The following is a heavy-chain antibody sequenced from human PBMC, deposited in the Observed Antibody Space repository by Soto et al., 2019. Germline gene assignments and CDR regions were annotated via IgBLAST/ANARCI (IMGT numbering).Heavy chain of an antibody. Sequence: SETLSLTCTVSDGSISSYYWSWIRQPPGKGLEWIGYIYYSGSTNYNPSLKSRVTISVDTSKNQFSLKLSSVTAADTAVYYCARQGGCSGGSCYPNFDYWGQGTLVTVS. V-gene: IGHV4-59*08. CDR1: DGSISSYY. D-gene: IGHD2-15*01. CDR3: ARQGGCSGGSCYPNFDY. J-gene: IGHJ4*02. CDR2: IYYSGST.